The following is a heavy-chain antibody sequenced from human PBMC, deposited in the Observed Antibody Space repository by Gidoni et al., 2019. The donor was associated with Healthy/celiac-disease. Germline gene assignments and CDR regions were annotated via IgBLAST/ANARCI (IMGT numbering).Heavy chain of an antibody. Sequence: EVQLVESGGGLVQPGGSLRLSCAASGFTFGSYSMNWVRQAPGKGLEWVSYISSSSTIYYADSVKGRFTISRDNAKNSLYLQMNSLRAEDTAVYYCARDRVTIFGVVRSNWFDPWGQGTLVTVSS. CDR1: GFTFGSYS. V-gene: IGHV3-48*01. D-gene: IGHD3-3*01. CDR3: ARDRVTIFGVVRSNWFDP. CDR2: ISSSSTI. J-gene: IGHJ5*02.